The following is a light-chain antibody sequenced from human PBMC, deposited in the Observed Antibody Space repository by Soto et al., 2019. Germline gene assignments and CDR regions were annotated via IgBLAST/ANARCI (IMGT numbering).Light chain of an antibody. CDR3: QQYYTYPIS. V-gene: IGKV1-9*01. CDR1: QAISSH. J-gene: IGKJ5*01. CDR2: AAS. Sequence: DIQLTQSPSFLSASVGGRVTITCRASQAISSHLAWYQQKPGKAPKLLIYAASTLQSGVPSRFSGSGSGTDFTLTISSLQPEDFATYYCQQYYTYPISFGQGTRLEIK.